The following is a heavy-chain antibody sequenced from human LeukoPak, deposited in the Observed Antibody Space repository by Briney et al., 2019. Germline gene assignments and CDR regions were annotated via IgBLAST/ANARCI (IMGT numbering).Heavy chain of an antibody. Sequence: SETLSLTCTVSGDFLSSGAYYWSWVRQAAGKGLEWIGRIYPSGSTNYNPSLKSRVNMSEDTSKNHFSLSLRSVTAADTAVYYCARGLGAAAADSWGQGILVTVSS. J-gene: IGHJ4*02. CDR3: ARGLGAAAADS. D-gene: IGHD6-13*01. CDR2: IYPSGST. V-gene: IGHV4-61*02. CDR1: GDFLSSGAYY.